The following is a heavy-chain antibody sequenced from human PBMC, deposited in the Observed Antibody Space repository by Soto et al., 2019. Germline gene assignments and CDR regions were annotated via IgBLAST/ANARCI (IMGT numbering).Heavy chain of an antibody. CDR3: ARDGYCISTSCYFLPDV. J-gene: IGHJ6*02. V-gene: IGHV3-48*02. CDR1: GFTLSTYG. D-gene: IGHD2-2*03. CDR2: ISSSSTTI. Sequence: GGSLRLSCVASGFTLSTYGMNWVRQAPGKGLEWVSFISSSSTTIYYADSVKGRFAISRDNAKNSLYLQMNSLRDEDTALYYCARDGYCISTSCYFLPDVWGQGTTVTVSS.